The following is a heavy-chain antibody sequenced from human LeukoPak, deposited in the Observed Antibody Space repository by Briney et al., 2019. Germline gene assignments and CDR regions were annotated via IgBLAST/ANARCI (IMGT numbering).Heavy chain of an antibody. CDR1: GYSFSNFH. Sequence: ASVKVSCKASGYSFSNFHINWVRQASGQGLEWIGWMSPKTGDRGYALKFQGRVTITADESTSTAYMELSSLRSEDTAVYYCASGNSDYDFWSXYYREXFDIWXQGTMVTVSS. CDR2: MSPKTGDR. CDR3: ASGNSDYDFWSXYYREXFDI. D-gene: IGHD3-3*01. V-gene: IGHV1-8*01. J-gene: IGHJ3*02.